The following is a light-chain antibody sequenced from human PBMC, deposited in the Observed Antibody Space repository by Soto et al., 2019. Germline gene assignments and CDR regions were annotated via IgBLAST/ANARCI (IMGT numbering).Light chain of an antibody. V-gene: IGKV3-20*01. Sequence: EIVLTQSPGVVSLSPGETATLSCRASQNINANLLTWYQQRPSQAPRLLIYSVSTRAPGVPDRFRGSGSGTDFTLTISRLEPEDFAVYHCQQFSDTPYTFGQGTKVEIK. CDR2: SVS. J-gene: IGKJ2*01. CDR3: QQFSDTPYT. CDR1: QNINANL.